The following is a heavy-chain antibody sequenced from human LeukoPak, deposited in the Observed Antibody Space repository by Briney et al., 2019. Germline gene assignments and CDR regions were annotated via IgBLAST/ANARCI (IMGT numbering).Heavy chain of an antibody. CDR3: ARVYYYGSGSYYIQPSYYFDY. CDR2: ISGSGST. V-gene: IGHV4-4*07. D-gene: IGHD3-10*01. J-gene: IGHJ4*02. Sequence: PSETLSLTCSVSGDSISYFYWSWIRQAAGKGLEWIGRISGSGSTDYNASLKSRVTMSVDTSKNQLSLKVISVTAADTAVYYCARVYYYGSGSYYIQPSYYFDYWGQGTLVTVSS. CDR1: GDSISYFY.